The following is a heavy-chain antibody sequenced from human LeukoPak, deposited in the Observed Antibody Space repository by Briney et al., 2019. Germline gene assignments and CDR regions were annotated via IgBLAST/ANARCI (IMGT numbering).Heavy chain of an antibody. CDR1: GYTFTGYY. D-gene: IGHD7-27*01. J-gene: IGHJ4*02. Sequence: ASVKVSCKASGYTFTGYYMHWVRQAPGQGLEWMGWINPNSGGTNYAQKFQGRVTMTRDTSISTAYMELSRLRSDDTAVYYCARDGSWGSWVYYFDYWGQGTLVTVSS. CDR3: ARDGSWGSWVYYFDY. CDR2: INPNSGGT. V-gene: IGHV1-2*02.